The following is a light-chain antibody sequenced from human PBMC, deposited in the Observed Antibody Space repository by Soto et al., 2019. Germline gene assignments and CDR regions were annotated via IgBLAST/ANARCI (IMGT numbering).Light chain of an antibody. CDR1: QSISNW. CDR3: QHRMNWPIT. Sequence: DIQMNQSPSTLSASVEDRVTITCRASQSISNWLAWYQQKPGKAPKLLIYKTSNLESGVPSRFSGSGSETDFTLTISSLEPEDFAVYYCQHRMNWPITFGQGTLLEVK. V-gene: IGKV1-5*03. J-gene: IGKJ5*01. CDR2: KTS.